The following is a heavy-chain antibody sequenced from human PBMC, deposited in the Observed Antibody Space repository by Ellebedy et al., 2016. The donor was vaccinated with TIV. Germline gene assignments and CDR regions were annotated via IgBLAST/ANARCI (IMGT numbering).Heavy chain of an antibody. V-gene: IGHV3-7*01. CDR2: INQNGIRS. CDR1: GFTFGSYW. D-gene: IGHD3-3*01. J-gene: IGHJ4*02. CDR3: ARGLSGFKAGVFEA. Sequence: PGGSLRLSCAASGFTFGSYWMNWVRQTPEKGWEWVANINQNGIRSHYVDSVAGRFTISRDNTEKSVHLQMNSLRVEDTAVYYCARGLSGFKAGVFEAWGQGTLVTVSS.